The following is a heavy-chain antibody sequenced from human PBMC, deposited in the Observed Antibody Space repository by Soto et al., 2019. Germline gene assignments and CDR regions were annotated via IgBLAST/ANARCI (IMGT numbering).Heavy chain of an antibody. D-gene: IGHD3-10*01. CDR1: NGSISSAIYY. CDR3: AGRSSLASVQVYFGEISNYNWFDP. CDR2: IYHSGST. Sequence: SETLSLTCTVSNGSISSAIYYWGWIRQPPGKGMEWIGSIYHSGSTYYNPSLQSRVTISVDTFKNQFSLKLSSVTAADTAVYFCAGRSSLASVQVYFGEISNYNWFDPWGQGTLVTVSS. J-gene: IGHJ5*02. V-gene: IGHV4-39*01.